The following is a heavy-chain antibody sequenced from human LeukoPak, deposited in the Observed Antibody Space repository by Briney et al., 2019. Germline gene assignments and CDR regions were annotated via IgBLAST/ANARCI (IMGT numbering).Heavy chain of an antibody. CDR2: FYTSGSN. Sequence: SETLSLTCTVSGGSISSYYWSWIRQPAGKGLEWIGRFYTSGSNNYNPSLKSRVTISVDKSKNQFSLKLSSVTAADTAVYYCARNGRYSNLPSAAYYYYYMDVWGKGTAVTVSS. CDR3: ARNGRYSNLPSAAYYYYYMDV. J-gene: IGHJ6*03. CDR1: GGSISSYY. D-gene: IGHD4-11*01. V-gene: IGHV4-4*07.